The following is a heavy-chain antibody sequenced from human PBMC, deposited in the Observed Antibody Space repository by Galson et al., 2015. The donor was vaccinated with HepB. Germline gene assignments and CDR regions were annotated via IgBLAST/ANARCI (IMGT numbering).Heavy chain of an antibody. D-gene: IGHD3-3*01. Sequence: SLRLSCAASGFTFSSYGMHWVRQAPGKGLEWVAVISYDRSNKYYADSLKGRFTISRDNSKNTLYLQMNSLRAEDTAVYYCANGVATIFGVAGLDAFDIWGQGTMVTVSS. CDR3: ANGVATIFGVAGLDAFDI. CDR1: GFTFSSYG. V-gene: IGHV3-30*18. J-gene: IGHJ3*02. CDR2: ISYDRSNK.